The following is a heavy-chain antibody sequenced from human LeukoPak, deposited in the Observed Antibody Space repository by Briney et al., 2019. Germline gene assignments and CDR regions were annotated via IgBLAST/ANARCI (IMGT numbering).Heavy chain of an antibody. V-gene: IGHV1-18*01. CDR1: GYTFTTYG. J-gene: IGHJ4*02. CDR2: ISGHQGNT. CDR3: ARSSLGTITAGPFDY. D-gene: IGHD5-12*01. Sequence: SVKGSCKASGYTFTTYGITWVRQGPGQGLEWMGWISGHQGNTKYAQNFQGRVTMTIDTSTSTAYMELGSLRSDDTAIYFCARSSLGTITAGPFDYWGQGTLVAVSS.